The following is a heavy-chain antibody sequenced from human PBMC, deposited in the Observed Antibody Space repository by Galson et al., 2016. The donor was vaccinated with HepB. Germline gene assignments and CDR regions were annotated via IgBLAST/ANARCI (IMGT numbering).Heavy chain of an antibody. J-gene: IGHJ4*02. Sequence: SVKVSCKASGYSFSSYGINWVRQAPGQGLEWMGWISTYDGNTYFAQKLQDRVTMTRDTSTNHAYLELRNLRSDDTAMYYCARGVLATPAPDYWGQGTLVTVSS. D-gene: IGHD4/OR15-4a*01. CDR3: ARGVLATPAPDY. CDR1: GYSFSSYG. CDR2: ISTYDGNT. V-gene: IGHV1-18*01.